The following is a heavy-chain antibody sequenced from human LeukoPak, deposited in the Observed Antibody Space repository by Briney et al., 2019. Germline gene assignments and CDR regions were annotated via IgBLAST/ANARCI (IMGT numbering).Heavy chain of an antibody. Sequence: SETLSLTCTVSGASISSNNYYWSWIRQPAGKGLEWIGRIYTSGSTNYNPSLKSRVTISVDTSKNQFSLKLSSVTAADTAVYYCAAGHYYYDSSGYYYWGQGTLVTVSS. V-gene: IGHV4-61*02. J-gene: IGHJ4*02. CDR1: GASISSNNYY. D-gene: IGHD3-22*01. CDR3: AAGHYYYDSSGYYY. CDR2: IYTSGST.